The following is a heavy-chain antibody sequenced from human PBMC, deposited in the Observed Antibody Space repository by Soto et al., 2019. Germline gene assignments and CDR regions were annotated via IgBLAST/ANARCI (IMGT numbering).Heavy chain of an antibody. J-gene: IGHJ6*02. CDR3: AGGGGERYSYGNLYENYYYGMDV. CDR1: GFTFTSSA. Sequence: SVKVSCKASGFTFTSSAVQWVRQARGQRLEWIGWIVVGSGNTNYAQKFQERVTITRDMSTSTAYMELSSLRSEDTAVYYCAGGGGERYSYGNLYENYYYGMDVWGQ. CDR2: IVVGSGNT. D-gene: IGHD5-18*01. V-gene: IGHV1-58*01.